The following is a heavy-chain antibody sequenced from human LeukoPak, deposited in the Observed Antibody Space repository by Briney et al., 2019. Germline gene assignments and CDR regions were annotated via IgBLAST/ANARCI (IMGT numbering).Heavy chain of an antibody. J-gene: IGHJ6*02. CDR2: INPNSGGT. Sequence: APVKVSCKASGYTFTGYYMHWVRQAPGQGLEWMGWINPNSGGTNYAQKFQGRVTMTRDTSISTAYMELSRLRSDDTAVYYCARNMGSGWYWDYYYGMDVWGQGTTVTVSS. D-gene: IGHD6-19*01. CDR1: GYTFTGYY. CDR3: ARNMGSGWYWDYYYGMDV. V-gene: IGHV1-2*02.